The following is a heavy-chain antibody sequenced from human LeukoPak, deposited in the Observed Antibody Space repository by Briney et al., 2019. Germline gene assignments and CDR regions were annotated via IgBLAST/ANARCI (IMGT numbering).Heavy chain of an antibody. CDR3: AREAVAASLDY. Sequence: PGGSLRLSCAASGFTFTTYAMHWVRLAPGKGLEYVSAISSNGIPTYCANSVKGRFTIYRDNSKSTLYLQMGSLRPEDMAVYYCAREAVAASLDYWGQGTLVTVSS. D-gene: IGHD6-19*01. V-gene: IGHV3-64*01. J-gene: IGHJ4*02. CDR1: GFTFTTYA. CDR2: ISSNGIPT.